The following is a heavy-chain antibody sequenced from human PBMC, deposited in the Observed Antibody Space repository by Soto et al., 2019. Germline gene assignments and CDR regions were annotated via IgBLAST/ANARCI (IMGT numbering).Heavy chain of an antibody. J-gene: IGHJ5*02. Sequence: PSETLSLTCTFSGGSISSGDYSWSWVRQSPGKGLEWIGHIYNSGITYYNPSLKSRVVISIDTSRNQFSLRLNSLTAADRAVYFCARGVTVFGLVSRFWFDPWGQGTVVTVSS. CDR1: GGSISSGDYS. D-gene: IGHD3-3*01. V-gene: IGHV4-30-4*01. CDR2: IYNSGIT. CDR3: ARGVTVFGLVSRFWFDP.